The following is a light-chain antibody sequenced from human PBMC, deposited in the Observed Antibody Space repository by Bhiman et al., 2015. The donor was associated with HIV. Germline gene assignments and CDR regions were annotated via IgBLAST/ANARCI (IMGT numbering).Light chain of an antibody. CDR2: EVS. CDR3: CSYAGSSTV. J-gene: IGLJ1*01. CDR1: RSDVGSYYL. V-gene: IGLV2-23*02. Sequence: QSALTQPASVSGSPGQSLTISCTGTRSDVGSYYLVSWYQQHPGKGPKLMIHEVSKRPSGISNRFSGSKSGNTASLTISGLQAEDEADYYCCSYAGSSTVFGTGTKVTVL.